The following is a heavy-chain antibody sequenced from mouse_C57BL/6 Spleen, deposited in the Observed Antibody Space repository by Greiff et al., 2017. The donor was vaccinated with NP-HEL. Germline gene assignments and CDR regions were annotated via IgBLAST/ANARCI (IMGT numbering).Heavy chain of an antibody. CDR3: VRGGYYGSSPWFAY. Sequence: DVHLVESGGGLVQPKGSLKLSCAASGFTFNTYAMHWVRQAPGKGLEWVARIRSKSSNYATSYAESVKDRFNISRDDSQSMLYLQMNNMKTEDTAMYSCVRGGYYGSSPWFAYWGQGTLVTVSA. D-gene: IGHD1-1*01. V-gene: IGHV10-3*01. J-gene: IGHJ3*01. CDR1: GFTFNTYA. CDR2: IRSKSSNYAT.